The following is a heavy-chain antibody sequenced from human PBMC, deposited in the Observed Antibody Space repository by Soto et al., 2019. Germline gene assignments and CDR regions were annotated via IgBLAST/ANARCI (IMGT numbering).Heavy chain of an antibody. Sequence: SVKVSCKASGGTFSSYAISWVRQAPGQGLEWMGGIIPIFGTANYAQKFQGRVTITADKSTSTAYMELSSLRSEDTAVYYCARIRIYNWNYGPSPLFDYWGQGTLVTVSS. CDR1: GGTFSSYA. V-gene: IGHV1-69*06. D-gene: IGHD1-7*01. CDR2: IIPIFGTA. J-gene: IGHJ4*02. CDR3: ARIRIYNWNYGPSPLFDY.